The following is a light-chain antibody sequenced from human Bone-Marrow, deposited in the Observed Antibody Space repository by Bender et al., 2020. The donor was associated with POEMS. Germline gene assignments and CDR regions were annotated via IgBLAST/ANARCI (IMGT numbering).Light chain of an antibody. CDR1: ISDVAGYNY. CDR2: DVS. Sequence: QSALTQPVSVSGSPGQSLTISCTGSISDVAGYNYVSWYQQQPGKAPKVIMYDVSNRPSGVSNRFSGSKSGNTASLTISGLQAEDEADYYCSSYTSTNTLVFGGGTKLTVL. J-gene: IGLJ2*01. V-gene: IGLV2-14*01. CDR3: SSYTSTNTLV.